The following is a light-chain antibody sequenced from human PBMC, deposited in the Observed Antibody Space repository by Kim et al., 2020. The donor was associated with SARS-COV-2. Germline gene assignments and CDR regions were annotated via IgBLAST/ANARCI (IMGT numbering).Light chain of an antibody. J-gene: IGKJ2*01. Sequence: SASVGDSVTITCRASQSISDWLAWYQQKPGKAPNLLFYKASTLESGVPSRFSGIGSGTEFSLTISSLQPDDFATYYCQHYNSYPYTFGQGTKLEI. V-gene: IGKV1-5*03. CDR1: QSISDW. CDR2: KAS. CDR3: QHYNSYPYT.